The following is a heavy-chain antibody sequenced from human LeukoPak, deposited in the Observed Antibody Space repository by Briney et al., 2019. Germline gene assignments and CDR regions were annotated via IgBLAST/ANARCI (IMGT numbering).Heavy chain of an antibody. Sequence: PSETLSLTCTVSGGSVSVGSYYRSWIRQPPGKGLEWIGHIYCSASTDYNPSLKSRVTISVDTSKNQFSLKLTSVTAADTAVYFCARGPVGTTYYDYWGQGAQVTVSS. CDR1: GGSVSVGSYY. CDR3: ARGPVGTTYYDY. J-gene: IGHJ4*02. V-gene: IGHV4-61*01. D-gene: IGHD1-26*01. CDR2: IYCSAST.